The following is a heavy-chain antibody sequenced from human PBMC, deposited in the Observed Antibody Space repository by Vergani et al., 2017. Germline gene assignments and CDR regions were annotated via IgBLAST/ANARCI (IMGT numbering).Heavy chain of an antibody. D-gene: IGHD2-2*01. CDR1: GGSISSYY. CDR2: IYYSGST. J-gene: IGHJ5*02. V-gene: IGHV4-59*12. Sequence: QVQLQESGPGLVKPSQTLSLTCTVSGGSISSYYWSWIRQPPGKGLEWIGYIYYSGSTNYNPSLKSRVTISVDTSKNQFSLKLSSVTAADTAVYYCARTKEQDYCSSTSCYQVWFDPWGQGTLVTVSS. CDR3: ARTKEQDYCSSTSCYQVWFDP.